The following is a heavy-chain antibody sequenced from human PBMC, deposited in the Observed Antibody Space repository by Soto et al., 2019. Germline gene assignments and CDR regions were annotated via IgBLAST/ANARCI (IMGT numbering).Heavy chain of an antibody. Sequence: QVQLQESGPGLVKPSQTLSLTCTVSGGSISSGDYYWSWIRQPPGKGLEWIGYIYYSGSTYYNPSLKSRVTISVDTSKNQFSLKLSSVTAADTAVYYCARVGAGASFTTDVGWFDPWGQGTLVTVSS. CDR1: GGSISSGDYY. D-gene: IGHD3-22*01. V-gene: IGHV4-30-4*01. J-gene: IGHJ5*02. CDR3: ARVGAGASFTTDVGWFDP. CDR2: IYYSGST.